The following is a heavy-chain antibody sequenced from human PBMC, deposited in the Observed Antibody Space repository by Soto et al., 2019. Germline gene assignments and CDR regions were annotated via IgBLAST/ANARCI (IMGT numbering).Heavy chain of an antibody. J-gene: IGHJ4*02. V-gene: IGHV3-33*01. Sequence: QVQVVESGGGVVQPGRSLRLSFAASGFTFSSFGMHWVRQAPGKGLEWVAVIWHDGKNKYYADSAKGRFTISRDNSKNTLYLQMNSLRAEDTAVYYCARDPGQDEAMDYWGQGTLVTVSS. CDR1: GFTFSSFG. CDR3: ARDPGQDEAMDY. CDR2: IWHDGKNK.